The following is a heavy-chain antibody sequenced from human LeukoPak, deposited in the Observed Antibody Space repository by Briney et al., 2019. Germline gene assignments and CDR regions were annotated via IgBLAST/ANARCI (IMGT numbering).Heavy chain of an antibody. V-gene: IGHV4-34*01. CDR2: INHSGST. Sequence: SETLSLTCAVYGGSFSGYYWSWIRQPPGKGLEWIGEINHSGSTNYNPSLKSRVTIPVDTSKNQFSLKLSSVTAADTAVYYCARGPNYPSPSPFDYWGQGTLVTVSS. CDR1: GGSFSGYY. CDR3: ARGPNYPSPSPFDY. D-gene: IGHD5-24*01. J-gene: IGHJ4*02.